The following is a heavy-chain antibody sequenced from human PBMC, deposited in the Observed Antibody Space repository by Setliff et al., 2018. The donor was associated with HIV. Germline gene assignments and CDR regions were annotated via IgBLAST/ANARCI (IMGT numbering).Heavy chain of an antibody. V-gene: IGHV1-24*01. CDR2: FDPEDGET. D-gene: IGHD3-10*01. CDR1: GYSLTDFS. J-gene: IGHJ6*03. Sequence: ASVKVSCKFSGYSLTDFSIHWARQAPGKGLEWMGGFDPEDGETIYAQKFQGRVTMTEDTSTDTAYMELSSLRSQDTALYYCATFRRGSGRYYYYMDVWGKGTTVTVSS. CDR3: ATFRRGSGRYYYYMDV.